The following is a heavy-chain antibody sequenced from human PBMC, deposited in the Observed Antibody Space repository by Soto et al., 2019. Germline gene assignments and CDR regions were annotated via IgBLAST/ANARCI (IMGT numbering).Heavy chain of an antibody. CDR2: ISGSGGST. CDR1: GFTFSSYA. V-gene: IGHV3-23*01. D-gene: IGHD6-6*01. J-gene: IGHJ6*02. CDR3: AKEGRPYYYYGMDV. Sequence: GGSLRLSCAASGFTFSSYAMSWVRQAPGKGLEWVSAISGSGGSTYYADSVKGRFAISRDNSKNTLYLQMNSLRAEDTAVYYCAKEGRPYYYYGMDVWGQGTTVTVSS.